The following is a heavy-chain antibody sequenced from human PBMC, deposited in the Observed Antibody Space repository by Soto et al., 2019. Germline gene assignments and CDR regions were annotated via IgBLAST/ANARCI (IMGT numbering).Heavy chain of an antibody. CDR2: IWYDGSNK. Sequence: GGSLRLSCAASGFTFSSYGMHWVRQAPGKGLEWVAVIWYDGSNKYYADSVKGRFTISRDNSKNTLYLQMNSLRAEDTAVYYCARDLALTTVILFEPNGMDVWGQGTTVTVSS. CDR1: GFTFSSYG. V-gene: IGHV3-33*01. J-gene: IGHJ6*02. CDR3: ARDLALTTVILFEPNGMDV. D-gene: IGHD4-17*01.